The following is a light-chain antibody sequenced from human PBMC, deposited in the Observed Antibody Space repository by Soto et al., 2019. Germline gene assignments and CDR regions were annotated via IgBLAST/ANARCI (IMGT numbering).Light chain of an antibody. CDR3: TSYTSSSTLL. V-gene: IGLV2-14*01. J-gene: IGLJ3*02. CDR1: NSDVGGYNY. CDR2: EVS. Sequence: QSALTQPASVSGSPGQSITISCTGTNSDVGGYNYVSWYQQHPGKAPKLIIYEVSYRPSGISYRVSGSKSGNTASLTISGLRAEDEADYYCTSYTSSSTLLFGGGTQLTVL.